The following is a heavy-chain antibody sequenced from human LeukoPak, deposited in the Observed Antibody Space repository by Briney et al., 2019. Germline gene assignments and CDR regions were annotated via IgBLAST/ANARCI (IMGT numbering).Heavy chain of an antibody. CDR3: ARGLFGSPASKRSFGYYYYYYYMDV. Sequence: PSETLSLTCAVSGGSISSGGYSWSWIRQPPGKGLEWIGYIYYSGSTYYNPSLKSRVTISVDTSKNQFSLKLSSVTAADTAVYYCARGLFGSPASKRSFGYYYYYYYMDVWGKGTTVTVSS. CDR1: GGSISSGGYS. V-gene: IGHV4-30-4*07. CDR2: IYYSGST. D-gene: IGHD3-3*01. J-gene: IGHJ6*03.